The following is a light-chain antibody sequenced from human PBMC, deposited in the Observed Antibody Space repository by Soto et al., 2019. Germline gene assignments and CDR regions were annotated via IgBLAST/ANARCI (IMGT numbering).Light chain of an antibody. V-gene: IGKV3-15*01. J-gene: IGKJ4*01. CDR3: QQYNNWPPGLT. CDR1: QSVSSN. Sequence: IVMTQSPATLSVSPGERATLSCRASQSVSSNLAWYQQKPGQAPRLLIYGASTRATGIPARFSGSGSGTEFTLTISSLPSEDFAVYYWQQYNNWPPGLTFGGGTKVEIK. CDR2: GAS.